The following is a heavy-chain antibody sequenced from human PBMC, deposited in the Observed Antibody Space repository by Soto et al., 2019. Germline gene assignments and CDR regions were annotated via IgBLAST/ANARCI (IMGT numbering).Heavy chain of an antibody. Sequence: SETLSLTCTVSGGSISSGGYYWSWIRQPPEKGPEWIACIYHSGTTYDNPSLKSRVAISVDTSKNQFSLRLSSVTAADTAVYYCVRQGFGPLHGLVDVWGQGTTVTVSS. J-gene: IGHJ6*02. CDR2: IYHSGTT. CDR3: VRQGFGPLHGLVDV. V-gene: IGHV4-39*01. CDR1: GGSISSGGYY. D-gene: IGHD3-10*01.